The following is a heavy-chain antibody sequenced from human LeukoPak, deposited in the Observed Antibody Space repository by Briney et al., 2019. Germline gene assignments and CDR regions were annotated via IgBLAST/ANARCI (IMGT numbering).Heavy chain of an antibody. J-gene: IGHJ4*02. V-gene: IGHV3-21*01. CDR1: GFTFSSYS. CDR2: ISSSSSYI. D-gene: IGHD2-15*01. Sequence: GGSLRLSCAASGFTFSSYSMNWVRQAPGKGLEWVSSISSSSSYIYYADSVKGRFTISRDNAKNSLYLQMNSLRAEDTAVYYCARDLGYCSGGSCYSGFLTVDYWGQGTLVTVSS. CDR3: ARDLGYCSGGSCYSGFLTVDY.